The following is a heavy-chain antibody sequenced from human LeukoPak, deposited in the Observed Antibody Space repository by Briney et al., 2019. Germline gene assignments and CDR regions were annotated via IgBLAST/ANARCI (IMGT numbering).Heavy chain of an antibody. V-gene: IGHV3-21*01. J-gene: IGHJ3*02. CDR3: ARDQGTAVAGIDAFDI. CDR2: ISSSSSYI. CDR1: GFTFSSYS. Sequence: GGSLRLSCAASGFTFSSYSMNWVRQAPGKGLEWVSSISSSSSYIYYADSVKGRFTISRDNAKNSLYLQMNSLRAEDTAVYYCARDQGTAVAGIDAFDIWGQGTMVTVSS. D-gene: IGHD6-19*01.